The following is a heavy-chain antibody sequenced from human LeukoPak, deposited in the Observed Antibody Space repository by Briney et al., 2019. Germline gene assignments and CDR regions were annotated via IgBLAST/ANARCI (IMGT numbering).Heavy chain of an antibody. CDR1: GGSISSGGYY. Sequence: PSQTLSLTCTVSGGSISSGGYYWSWFRQHPGKGLEWIGFIYYSGKSYYKPSLKSRVTISVDTSKNQFSLRLNSVTAADTAVYYCARDIEWFGIDYWGQGTLVTVSS. CDR2: IYYSGKS. J-gene: IGHJ4*02. CDR3: ARDIEWFGIDY. V-gene: IGHV4-31*03. D-gene: IGHD3-10*01.